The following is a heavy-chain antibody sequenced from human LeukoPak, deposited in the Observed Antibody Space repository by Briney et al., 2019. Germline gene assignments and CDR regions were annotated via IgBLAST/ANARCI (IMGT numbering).Heavy chain of an antibody. Sequence: PGRPLRLSCAVSGFTFVSYGMHWVRQAPGKGLEWVAVISYDGGNKYYADSVKGRFTISRDNSKNTLYLQMNSLRGEDTAVYYCAKDRGSGSYPSPLFDYWGQGTLVTVSS. CDR3: AKDRGSGSYPSPLFDY. CDR2: ISYDGGNK. J-gene: IGHJ4*02. V-gene: IGHV3-30*18. CDR1: GFTFVSYG. D-gene: IGHD3-10*01.